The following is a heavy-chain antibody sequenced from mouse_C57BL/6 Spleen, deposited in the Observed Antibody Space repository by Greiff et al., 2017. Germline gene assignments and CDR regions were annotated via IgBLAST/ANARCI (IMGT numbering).Heavy chain of an antibody. CDR2: IYPGSGST. V-gene: IGHV1-55*01. CDR1: GYTFTSYW. D-gene: IGHD2-3*01. CDR3: ARDGYYNRYFDV. Sequence: QVQLKQPGAELVKPGASVKMSCKASGYTFTSYWITWVKQRPGQGLEWIGDIYPGSGSTNYNEKFQRKATLTVDTSSSTAYMQLSSLTTEDSAVYYCARDGYYNRYFDVWGTGTTVTVSA. J-gene: IGHJ1*03.